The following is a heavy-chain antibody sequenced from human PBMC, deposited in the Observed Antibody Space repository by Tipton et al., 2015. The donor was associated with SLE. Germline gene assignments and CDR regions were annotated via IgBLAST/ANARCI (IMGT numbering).Heavy chain of an antibody. J-gene: IGHJ6*02. D-gene: IGHD3-3*01. V-gene: IGHV3-30*02. CDR1: GFTFNSYG. Sequence: SLRLSCAASGFTFNSYGMHWVRQAPGKGLEGVAFIRYDGSSEYYADSVKGRFTIGRDKSKNTLYLQMNSLRPVDTAVYYCAKHGVYGMDVWGRGTAVTVSS. CDR2: IRYDGSSE. CDR3: AKHGVYGMDV.